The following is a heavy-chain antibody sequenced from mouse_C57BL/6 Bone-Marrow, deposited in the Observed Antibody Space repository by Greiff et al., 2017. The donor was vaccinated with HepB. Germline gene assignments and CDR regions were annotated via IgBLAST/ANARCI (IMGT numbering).Heavy chain of an antibody. V-gene: IGHV10-3*01. CDR2: IRSKSSNYAT. CDR1: GFTFNTYA. D-gene: IGHD1-1*01. CDR3: VRGGNYYGSSPYYAMDY. Sequence: EADGGLVQPKGSLKLSCAASGFTFNTYAMHWVRQAPGKGLEWVARIRSKSSNYATYYADSVKDRFTISRDDSQSMLYLQMNNLKTEDTAMYYCVRGGNYYGSSPYYAMDYWGQGTSVTVSS. J-gene: IGHJ4*01.